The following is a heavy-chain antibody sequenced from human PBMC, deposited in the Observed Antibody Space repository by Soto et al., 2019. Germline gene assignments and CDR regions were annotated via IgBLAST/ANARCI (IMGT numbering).Heavy chain of an antibody. Sequence: QVQLVQSGTEVKKPGASVKVSCKTSGYTFTNHGINWVRQAPGQGLEWMGWINPYNANTNYAQKLQGRVTMTTDTSTTTAYMELGSLASDDTEGYYWASDRVARMWGDAFDSWGQGTGVTVSS. CDR3: ASDRVARMWGDAFDS. J-gene: IGHJ3*02. V-gene: IGHV1-18*04. CDR2: INPYNANT. CDR1: GYTFTNHG. D-gene: IGHD3-16*01.